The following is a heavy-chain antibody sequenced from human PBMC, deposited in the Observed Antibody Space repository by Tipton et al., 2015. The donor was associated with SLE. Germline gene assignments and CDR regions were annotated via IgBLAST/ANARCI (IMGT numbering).Heavy chain of an antibody. D-gene: IGHD6-6*01. CDR2: INHSGSN. Sequence: TLSLTCAVYGGSFSGYYWSWIRQPPGKGLEWIGEINHSGSNNYNPSLKSRVTISVDTSKNQFSLKLSSVTAADTAVYYCARATYSSSNYYGMDVWGQGTTVTVSS. J-gene: IGHJ6*02. CDR1: GGSFSGYY. V-gene: IGHV4-34*01. CDR3: ARATYSSSNYYGMDV.